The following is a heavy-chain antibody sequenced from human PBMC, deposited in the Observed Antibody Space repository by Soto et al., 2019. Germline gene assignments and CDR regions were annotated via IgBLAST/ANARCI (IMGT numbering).Heavy chain of an antibody. CDR3: ARSVFP. Sequence: QTLSVTCSVADDSISSRGYYWSWIRQHPGKGLEWIGYIYYSGSTYYNPSLKSRVTISIDTSKNQFSLKLTSVTAADTAVYYCARSVFPWGQGTLVTVSS. V-gene: IGHV4-31*03. CDR2: IYYSGST. CDR1: DDSISSRGYY. J-gene: IGHJ5*02.